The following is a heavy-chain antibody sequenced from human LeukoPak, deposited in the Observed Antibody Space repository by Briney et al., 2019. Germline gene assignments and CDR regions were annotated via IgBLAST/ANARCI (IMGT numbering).Heavy chain of an antibody. Sequence: PSETLSLTCTVSGGSISCSSYYWCWIRQPPGKGLEWIGSIYYSGSTYYNPSLKSRFTISVDTSKNQFSLKLSSVTAAGPDVYYCARHKGSITISSDNWFDPGEQETLVTVSS. J-gene: IGHJ5*02. D-gene: IGHD3-3*01. V-gene: IGHV4-39*01. CDR3: ARHKGSITISSDNWFDP. CDR1: GGSISCSSYY. CDR2: IYYSGST.